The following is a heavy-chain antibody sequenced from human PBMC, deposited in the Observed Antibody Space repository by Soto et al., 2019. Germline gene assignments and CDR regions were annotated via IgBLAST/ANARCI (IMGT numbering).Heavy chain of an antibody. V-gene: IGHV1-69*04. CDR1: GGTFSSYA. CDR2: IVPMFGIP. CDR3: ASGPYTSSSGGYYYYYMDV. D-gene: IGHD6-6*01. Sequence: SVKVSCKASGGTFSSYAINWVRQAPGQGLEWMGRIVPMFGIPNFAPKFQGRVTMTTDRSTTTAYMELSSLRSEDTAVYYCASGPYTSSSGGYYYYYMDVWGKGTTVTVSS. J-gene: IGHJ6*03.